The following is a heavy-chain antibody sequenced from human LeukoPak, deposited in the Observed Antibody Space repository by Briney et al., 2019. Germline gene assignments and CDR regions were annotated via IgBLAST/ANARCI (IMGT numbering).Heavy chain of an antibody. CDR1: GFTLSSYA. D-gene: IGHD6-6*01. V-gene: IGHV3-23*01. CDR2: ISGSGGST. J-gene: IGHJ4*02. CDR3: AKDDSSSYDY. Sequence: GGSLRLSRAASGFTLSSYAMSWVRQAPGKGLEWVSAISGSGGSTYYADSVKGRFTISRDNSKNTLYLQMNNLRAEDTAVYYCAKDDSSSYDYWGQGTLVTVSS.